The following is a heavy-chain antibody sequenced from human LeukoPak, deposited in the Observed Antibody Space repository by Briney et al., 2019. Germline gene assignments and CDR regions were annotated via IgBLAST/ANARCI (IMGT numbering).Heavy chain of an antibody. CDR2: ISGSGGNT. CDR3: AKAIGGYHFDY. Sequence: PGGSLRLSCAASGFTFSSYGMTWVRQAPGQGLEWVSSISGSGGNTYYADSVKGRFTISRDNSKNTLFLQMNSLRAEDTAVYYCAKAIGGYHFDYWGQGTLVTVSS. CDR1: GFTFSSYG. V-gene: IGHV3-23*01. J-gene: IGHJ4*02. D-gene: IGHD3-16*01.